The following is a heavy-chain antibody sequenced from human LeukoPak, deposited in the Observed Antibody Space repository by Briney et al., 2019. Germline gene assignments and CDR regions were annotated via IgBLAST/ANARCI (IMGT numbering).Heavy chain of an antibody. J-gene: IGHJ4*02. V-gene: IGHV3-48*03. CDR3: ARDHNDYVWGSNPY. D-gene: IGHD3-16*01. CDR2: ISSSGGTI. Sequence: GGSLRLSCAASGFTFSSYEMNWVRQAPGKGLEWVSYISSSGGTIYYADSVKGRFTISRDNAKNSLYLQMNSLRAEDTAVYYCARDHNDYVWGSNPYWGQGTLVTVSS. CDR1: GFTFSSYE.